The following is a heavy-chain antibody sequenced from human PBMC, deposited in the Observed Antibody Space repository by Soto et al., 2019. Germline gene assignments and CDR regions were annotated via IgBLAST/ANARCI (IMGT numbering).Heavy chain of an antibody. V-gene: IGHV1-18*01. Sequence: QVQLVQSGAEVKKPGASVKVSCKASGYTFTSYGISWVRQAPGQGLEWMGWISAYNGNTNYAQKLQGRVTMTTDTSTSTAYMELRSLRSDDTAVYYCARALPPIFVYSGSSQPGYYFDYWGQGTLVTVSS. CDR3: ARALPPIFVYSGSSQPGYYFDY. D-gene: IGHD1-26*01. J-gene: IGHJ4*02. CDR2: ISAYNGNT. CDR1: GYTFTSYG.